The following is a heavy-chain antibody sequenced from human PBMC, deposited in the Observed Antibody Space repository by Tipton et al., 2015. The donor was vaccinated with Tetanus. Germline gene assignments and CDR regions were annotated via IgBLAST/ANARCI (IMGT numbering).Heavy chain of an antibody. V-gene: IGHV4-34*01. D-gene: IGHD6-13*01. CDR1: GGSFSGYY. CDR3: SSGTSFDY. Sequence: TLSLTCAVYGGSFSGYYWSWIRQPPGKGLEWIGEINHSGSTNYNPSLKSRVTISVDTSKNQFSLKLSSVTAADTAVYYCSSGTSFDYWGQGTLVTVSS. CDR2: INHSGST. J-gene: IGHJ4*02.